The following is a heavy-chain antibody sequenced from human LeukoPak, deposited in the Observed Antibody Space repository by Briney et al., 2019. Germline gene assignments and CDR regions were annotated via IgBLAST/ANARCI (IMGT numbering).Heavy chain of an antibody. J-gene: IGHJ4*02. D-gene: IGHD3-10*01. CDR3: ATGGRHSYSSGRHQQNPFDY. CDR2: INHSGST. CDR1: GGPFSGYY. V-gene: IGHV4-34*01. Sequence: SETLSLTCAVYGGPFSGYYGSWIRQPPGKGLEWIGEINHSGSTNYNPSLKSRVTISVDKSKNQFSLKLSSVTAADTAVYYCATGGRHSYSSGRHQQNPFDYWGQGTLVTVSS.